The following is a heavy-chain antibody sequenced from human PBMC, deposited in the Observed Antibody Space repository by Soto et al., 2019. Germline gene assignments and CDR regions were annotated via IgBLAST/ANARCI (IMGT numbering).Heavy chain of an antibody. CDR1: GFTFSNAW. J-gene: IGHJ4*02. Sequence: PVGSLRLSCAASGFTFSNAWMSWVRQAPGKGLEWVGRIKSKTDGGTTDYAAPVKGRFTISRDDSKNTLYLQMNSLKTEDTAVYYCTSQLEYCSGGSCYRRDYWGQGTLVTVSS. D-gene: IGHD2-15*01. V-gene: IGHV3-15*01. CDR2: IKSKTDGGTT. CDR3: TSQLEYCSGGSCYRRDY.